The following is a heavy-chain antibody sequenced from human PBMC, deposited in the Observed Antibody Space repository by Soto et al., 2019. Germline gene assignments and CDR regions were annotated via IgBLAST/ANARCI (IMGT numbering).Heavy chain of an antibody. Sequence: EVQLVQSGGGLVQPGGSLRLSCVGSGFTFTDFYMNWVSQAPGKGLEWVANIRPDGSETNYVESVKGRFTTTGDNAKNSLFLKMNSLRADDTAVYYCAGWGGHDYNYWGQGILVTVSS. J-gene: IGHJ4*02. CDR1: GFTFTDFY. CDR3: AGWGGHDYNY. CDR2: IRPDGSET. D-gene: IGHD4-4*01. V-gene: IGHV3-7*03.